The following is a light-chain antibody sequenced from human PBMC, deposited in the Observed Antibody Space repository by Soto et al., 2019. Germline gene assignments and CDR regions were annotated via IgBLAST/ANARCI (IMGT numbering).Light chain of an antibody. CDR2: NAS. Sequence: EIVLTQSPGTLSLSPGERATLFCRASQSVSSNFLAWYQQKPGQAPSLLIYNASRRAAGIPDRFSGSGSGTDFTLTISRLEPKDFAVYYCQQYSTSSPRYTFGQGTKLEIK. V-gene: IGKV3-20*01. CDR1: QSVSSNF. J-gene: IGKJ2*01. CDR3: QQYSTSSPRYT.